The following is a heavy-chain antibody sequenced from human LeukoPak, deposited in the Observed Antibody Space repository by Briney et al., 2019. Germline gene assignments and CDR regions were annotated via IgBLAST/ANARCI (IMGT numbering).Heavy chain of an antibody. J-gene: IGHJ6*02. V-gene: IGHV1-2*02. Sequence: ASVKVSCKASGYTFTGYYMHWVRQAPGQGLEWMGWINPNSGGTNYAQKFQGRVTMTRDTSISTAYMELSRLRSDDTAVYYCARDEGWQVVPAASLSGMDVWGQGTTVTVSS. CDR1: GYTFTGYY. D-gene: IGHD2-2*01. CDR3: ARDEGWQVVPAASLSGMDV. CDR2: INPNSGGT.